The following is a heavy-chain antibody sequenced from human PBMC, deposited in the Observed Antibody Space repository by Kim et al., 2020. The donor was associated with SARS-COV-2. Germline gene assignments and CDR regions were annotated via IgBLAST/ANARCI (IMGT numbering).Heavy chain of an antibody. Sequence: ASVKVSCKASGYTFTTYGLSWVRQAPGQGLEYMGWIDTYSGTTNYSQNLQGRLTMTADTSTSTAYMELRSLRSDDTAMYYCARDKVHALDYWGQGSLVTVSS. V-gene: IGHV1-18*01. CDR2: IDTYSGTT. CDR1: GYTFTTYG. CDR3: ARDKVHALDY. J-gene: IGHJ4*02.